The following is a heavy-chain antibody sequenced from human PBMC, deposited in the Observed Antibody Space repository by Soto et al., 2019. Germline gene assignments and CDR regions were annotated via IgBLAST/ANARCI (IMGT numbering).Heavy chain of an antibody. CDR3: AKDSSVVVVPAAMWGAFDY. CDR2: ISGSGGST. D-gene: IGHD2-2*01. J-gene: IGHJ4*02. CDR1: GFTFSRYA. V-gene: IGHV3-23*01. Sequence: GGSLRLSCAAYGFTFSRYAMSWVRQAPGKGLEWVSAISGSGGSTYYADSVKGRFTISRDNSKNTLYLQMNSLRAEYTAVYYCAKDSSVVVVPAAMWGAFDYWGQGT.